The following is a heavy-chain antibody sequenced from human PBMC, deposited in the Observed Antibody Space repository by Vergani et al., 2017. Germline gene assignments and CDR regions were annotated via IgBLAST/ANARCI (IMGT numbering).Heavy chain of an antibody. J-gene: IGHJ4*02. CDR1: GGSISSHY. CDR3: AGDGGYGGNPDYFDY. V-gene: IGHV4-59*11. Sequence: QVQLQESGPGLVKPSETLSLTCTVSGGSISSHYWSWIRQPPGKGLEWIGYIYYSGSTNYNPSLKSRVTISVDTSKNQLALKLSAVTAADTAVYYCAGDGGYGGNPDYFDYWGQGTLVTVSS. CDR2: IYYSGST. D-gene: IGHD4-23*01.